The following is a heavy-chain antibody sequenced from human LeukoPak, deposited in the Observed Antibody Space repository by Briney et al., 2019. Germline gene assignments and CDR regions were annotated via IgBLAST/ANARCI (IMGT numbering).Heavy chain of an antibody. V-gene: IGHV4-39*07. CDR3: ARDLGADGAVAGTNDY. Sequence: SETLSLTCTVSGGSISSSSYYWGWIRQPPGKGLEWIGSIYYSGSTYYNPSLKSRVTISVDTSKNQFSLKLSSVTAADTAVYYCARDLGADGAVAGTNDYWGQGTLVTVSS. J-gene: IGHJ4*02. D-gene: IGHD6-19*01. CDR1: GGSISSSSYY. CDR2: IYYSGST.